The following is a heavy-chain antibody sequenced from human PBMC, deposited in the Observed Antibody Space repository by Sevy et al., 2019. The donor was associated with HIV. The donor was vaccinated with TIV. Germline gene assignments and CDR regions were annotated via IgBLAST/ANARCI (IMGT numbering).Heavy chain of an antibody. Sequence: GGSLRLSCAASGFTFSSYWMHWVRQAPGKGLVWVSRINSDGSGTSYADSVKGRFTISRDNAKNTLYLQMNSLRAEDTAVYDCAGDCWSAQRGMDVWGQGTTVTGSS. CDR3: AGDCWSAQRGMDV. D-gene: IGHD3-3*01. J-gene: IGHJ6*02. V-gene: IGHV3-74*01. CDR1: GFTFSSYW. CDR2: INSDGSGT.